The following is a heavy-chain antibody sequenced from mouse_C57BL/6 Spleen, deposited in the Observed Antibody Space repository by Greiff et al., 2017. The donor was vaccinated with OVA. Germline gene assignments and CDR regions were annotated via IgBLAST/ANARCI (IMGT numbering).Heavy chain of an antibody. CDR3: ARLSENWYFDV. Sequence: QVQLQQSGPGLVQPSQSLSITCTVSGFSLTSYGVHWVRQSPGKGLEWLGVIWSGGSTDYNAAFISRLSISKDNSKSQVFFKMNSLQADDTAIYYCARLSENWYFDVWGTGTTVTVSS. V-gene: IGHV2-2*01. J-gene: IGHJ1*03. CDR2: IWSGGST. CDR1: GFSLTSYG.